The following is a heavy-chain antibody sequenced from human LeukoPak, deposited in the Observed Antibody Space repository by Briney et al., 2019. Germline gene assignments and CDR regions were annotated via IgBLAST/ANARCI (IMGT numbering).Heavy chain of an antibody. CDR1: GFTFGIYG. CDR3: ARAAAAVGMDV. D-gene: IGHD6-13*01. V-gene: IGHV3-33*01. CDR2: IWYDGSNK. J-gene: IGHJ6*02. Sequence: TGGSLRLSCAASGFTFGIYGMHWVRQAPGKGLEWVALIWYDGSNKYYADSVKGRFTISRDNSKNTLYLQMNSLRAEDTAVYYCARAAAAVGMDVWGQGTTVTVSS.